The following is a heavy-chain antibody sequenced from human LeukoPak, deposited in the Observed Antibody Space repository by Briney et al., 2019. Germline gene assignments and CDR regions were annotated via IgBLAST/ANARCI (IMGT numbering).Heavy chain of an antibody. D-gene: IGHD6-19*01. CDR1: GFTFSSYA. J-gene: IGHJ4*02. CDR2: IKQDGSEK. Sequence: GGSLRLSCAASGFTFSSYAMSWVRQAPGKGLEWVANIKQDGSEKYYVDSVKGRFTISRDNAKNSLYLQMNSLRAEDTAVYYCARDGGSGWFYWGQGTLVTVSS. CDR3: ARDGGSGWFY. V-gene: IGHV3-7*01.